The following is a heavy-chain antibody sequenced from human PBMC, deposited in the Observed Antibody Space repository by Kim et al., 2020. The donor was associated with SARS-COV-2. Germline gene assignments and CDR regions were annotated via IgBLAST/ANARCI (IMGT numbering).Heavy chain of an antibody. D-gene: IGHD3-3*01. V-gene: IGHV4-30-2*01. Sequence: SRVTISVDRSKNQFSLKLSSVTAADTAVYYCARGFREVTIFGVTAPNFDYWGQGTLVTVSS. J-gene: IGHJ4*02. CDR3: ARGFREVTIFGVTAPNFDY.